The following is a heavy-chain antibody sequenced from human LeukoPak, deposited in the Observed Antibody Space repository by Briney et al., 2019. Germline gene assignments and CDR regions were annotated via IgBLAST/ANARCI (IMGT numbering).Heavy chain of an antibody. CDR1: GFTFSSYA. Sequence: RPGGSLRLSCAASGFTFSSYAMSWVRQAPGKGLEWVSAISGSGGSTYYADSVKGRFTISRDNSKNTLYLQMNSLRAEDTAVYYCAGAVAGPRGDYFDYWGQGTLVTVSS. V-gene: IGHV3-23*01. J-gene: IGHJ4*02. D-gene: IGHD6-19*01. CDR3: AGAVAGPRGDYFDY. CDR2: ISGSGGST.